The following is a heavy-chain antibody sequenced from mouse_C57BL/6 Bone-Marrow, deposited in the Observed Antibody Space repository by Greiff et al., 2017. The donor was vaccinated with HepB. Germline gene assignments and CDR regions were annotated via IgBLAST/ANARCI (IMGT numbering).Heavy chain of an antibody. Sequence: EVQLQQSGAELVRPGASVKLSCTASGFNIKDYYMHWVKQRPEQGLEWIGWIDPDNGDTEYASKFQGKATITADTSSNTAYLQHSSLTSEDTAVYYCSTVYYGNPMDYWGQGTSVTVSS. CDR1: GFNIKDYY. V-gene: IGHV14-4*01. D-gene: IGHD2-1*01. CDR3: STVYYGNPMDY. J-gene: IGHJ4*01. CDR2: IDPDNGDT.